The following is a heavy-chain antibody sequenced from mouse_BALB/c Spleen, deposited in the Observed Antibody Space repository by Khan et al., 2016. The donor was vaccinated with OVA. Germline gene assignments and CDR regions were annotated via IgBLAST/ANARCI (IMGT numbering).Heavy chain of an antibody. D-gene: IGHD1-1*02. Sequence: QVQLKESGPGLVAPSQNLSITCTVSGFSLTDYGVSWLRQPPGLGLEWLGVMWGGGTTYYNSALKSRLSISKDNSKSQVFLKMNSLQTDDTAMYYCAKGIWSYYFALDYWGQGASGTVSS. V-gene: IGHV2-6-5*01. CDR3: AKGIWSYYFALDY. J-gene: IGHJ4*01. CDR2: MWGGGTT. CDR1: GFSLTDYG.